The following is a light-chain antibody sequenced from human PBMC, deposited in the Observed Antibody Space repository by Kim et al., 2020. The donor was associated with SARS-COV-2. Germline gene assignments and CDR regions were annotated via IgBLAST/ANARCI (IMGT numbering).Light chain of an antibody. CDR1: ASDVGDYIY. CDR2: DVT. V-gene: IGLV2-14*03. CDR3: SSYTSTYDPVI. J-gene: IGLJ2*01. Sequence: QSALTQPASVSGSPGQSITISCTGIASDVGDYIYVSWYVQHPGRAPKLIISDVTNRPSGVSDRFSASKSGKTASLIISGLQAEDEADYYCSSYTSTYDPVIFGGGTQLTVL.